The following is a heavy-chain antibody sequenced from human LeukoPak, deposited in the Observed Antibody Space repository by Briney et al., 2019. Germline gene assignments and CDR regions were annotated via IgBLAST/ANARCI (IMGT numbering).Heavy chain of an antibody. Sequence: ASVKVSCKASGYTFTSYGISWLRQAPGQGLEWMGWISAYNGNTNYAQKLQGRVTMTTDTSTSTAYMELRSLRSDDTAVYYCARHIVGATAYYYYYGMDVWGQGTTVTVSS. CDR3: ARHIVGATAYYYYYGMDV. CDR2: ISAYNGNT. CDR1: GYTFTSYG. D-gene: IGHD1-26*01. V-gene: IGHV1-18*01. J-gene: IGHJ6*02.